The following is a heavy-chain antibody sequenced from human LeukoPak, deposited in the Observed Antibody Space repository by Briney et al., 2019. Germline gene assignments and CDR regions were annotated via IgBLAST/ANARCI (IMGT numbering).Heavy chain of an antibody. J-gene: IGHJ6*03. CDR3: ATQVGDIVVVPAAMGRAHLEFYYYMDV. V-gene: IGHV4-38-2*01. CDR2: IDHSGST. CDR1: GYSISSDYY. Sequence: SETLSLTCAVSGYSISSDYYWGWIRQPPGKGLEWIGSIDHSGSTYYNPSLKSRVTISVDTSKNQFSLKLSSVTAADTAVYYCATQVGDIVVVPAAMGRAHLEFYYYMDVWGKGTTVTVSS. D-gene: IGHD2-2*01.